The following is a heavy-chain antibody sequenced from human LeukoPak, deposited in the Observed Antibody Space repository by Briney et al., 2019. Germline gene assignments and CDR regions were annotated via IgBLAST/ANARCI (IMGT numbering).Heavy chain of an antibody. J-gene: IGHJ5*02. V-gene: IGHV4-34*01. D-gene: IGHD2-15*01. Sequence: PSETLSLTCAVYGGSFSGYYWSWIRQPPGKGLEWIGEINHSGTTNYNPSLKSRVTVSVDTSKNQFSLKLSSVTAADAAVYYCAKLKAATRWFDPCGQGTLVTVSS. CDR2: INHSGTT. CDR1: GGSFSGYY. CDR3: AKLKAATRWFDP.